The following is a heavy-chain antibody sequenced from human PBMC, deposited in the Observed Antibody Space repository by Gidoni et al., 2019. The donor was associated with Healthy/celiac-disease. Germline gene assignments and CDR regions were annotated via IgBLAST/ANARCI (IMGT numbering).Heavy chain of an antibody. CDR2: ISYDGSEK. Sequence: QVQLVESGGGVVQPGRSLRLSCAASGFPFSRYGMHWVRQAPGKGLEWVALISYDGSEKHYGDSVKGRFTISRDNSKNTLYLQMNSLRAEDTAVYYCAKPGEQWLVRGFWDYFDYWGQGTLVTVSS. CDR1: GFPFSRYG. J-gene: IGHJ4*02. CDR3: AKPGEQWLVRGFWDYFDY. V-gene: IGHV3-30*18. D-gene: IGHD6-19*01.